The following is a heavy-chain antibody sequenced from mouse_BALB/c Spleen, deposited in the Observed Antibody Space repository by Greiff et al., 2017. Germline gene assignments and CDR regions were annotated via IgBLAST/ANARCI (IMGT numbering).Heavy chain of an antibody. V-gene: IGHV1-4*01. Sequence: QVQLQQSGAELARPGASVKMSCKASGYTFTSYTMHWVQQRPGQGLEWIGYINPSSGYTNYNQKFKDKATLTADKSSSTAYMQLSSLTSEDSAVYYWARSGYDGDYYAMDYWGQGTSVTVSS. CDR2: INPSSGYT. CDR1: GYTFTSYT. J-gene: IGHJ4*01. D-gene: IGHD2-2*01. CDR3: ARSGYDGDYYAMDY.